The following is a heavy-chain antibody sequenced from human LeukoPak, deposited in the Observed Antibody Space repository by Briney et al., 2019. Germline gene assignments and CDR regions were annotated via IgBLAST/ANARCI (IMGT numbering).Heavy chain of an antibody. CDR1: GGSFSGYY. J-gene: IGHJ4*02. V-gene: IGHV4-34*01. D-gene: IGHD5-12*01. CDR3: ARALGGYSGYDPFDY. Sequence: PSETLSLTCAVYGGSFSGYYWSWIRQPPGKGLEWIGEINHSGSTNYNPSLKSRVTISVDTCKNQFSLKLSSVTAADTAVYYCARALGGYSGYDPFDYWGQGTLVIVSS. CDR2: INHSGST.